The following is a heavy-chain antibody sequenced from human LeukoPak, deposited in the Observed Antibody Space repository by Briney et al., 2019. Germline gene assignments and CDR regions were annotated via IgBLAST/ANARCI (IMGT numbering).Heavy chain of an antibody. V-gene: IGHV4-39*07. D-gene: IGHD1-26*01. Sequence: PSETLSLTCTVSGGSISSSSYYWGWIRQPPGKGLEWIGEIYHSGSTNYNPSLKSRVTISVDKSKNQFSLKLSSVTAADTAVYYCARVGIVGASYLDYWGQGTLVTVSS. CDR1: GGSISSSSYY. CDR3: ARVGIVGASYLDY. J-gene: IGHJ4*02. CDR2: IYHSGST.